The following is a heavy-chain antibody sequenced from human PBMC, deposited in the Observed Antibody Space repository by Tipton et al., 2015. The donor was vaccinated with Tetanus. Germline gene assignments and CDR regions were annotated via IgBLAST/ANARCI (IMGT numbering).Heavy chain of an antibody. V-gene: IGHV4-59*01. CDR3: AGGPYSNFGNFDP. Sequence: GLVKPSETLSLICTVSGGSLRSYYWSWFRQPPGKGLEWIGYIYYSGGPYYNPSLKGRVTISVDTSKNQFSLKVTSMTAADAAVYFCAGGPYSNFGNFDPWGQGALVTVSS. CDR2: IYYSGGP. J-gene: IGHJ5*02. D-gene: IGHD6-13*01. CDR1: GGSLRSYY.